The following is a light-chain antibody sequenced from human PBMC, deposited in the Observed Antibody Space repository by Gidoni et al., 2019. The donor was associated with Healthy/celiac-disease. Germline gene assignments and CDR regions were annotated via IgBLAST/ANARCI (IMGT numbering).Light chain of an antibody. CDR2: DAA. Sequence: DIQLTLSPSFLSASVGDRVTLTCRASQGISSYLAWYQQKPGKAPKLRIYDAATLQSGVPSRFSGSGSGTECTLTISSLQPEDFATYYCQQLNSDPFTFGPGTKVDIK. J-gene: IGKJ3*01. V-gene: IGKV1-9*01. CDR1: QGISSY. CDR3: QQLNSDPFT.